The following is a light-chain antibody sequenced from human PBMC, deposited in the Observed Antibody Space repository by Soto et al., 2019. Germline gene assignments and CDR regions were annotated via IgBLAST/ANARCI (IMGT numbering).Light chain of an antibody. CDR3: GTWDSSLSAWV. CDR1: SSNIGNNY. J-gene: IGLJ3*02. Sequence: QSVLTQPPSVFAAPGQKVTISCSGSSSNIGNNYVSWYQQLPGTAPKLLMYENNKRPSGIPDRFSGSKSGTSATLGITGLQTGDEADYYCGTWDSSLSAWVFGGGTKLTVL. CDR2: ENN. V-gene: IGLV1-51*02.